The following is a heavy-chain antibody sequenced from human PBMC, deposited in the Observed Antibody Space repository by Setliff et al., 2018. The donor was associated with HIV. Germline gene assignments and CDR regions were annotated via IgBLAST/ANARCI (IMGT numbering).Heavy chain of an antibody. V-gene: IGHV3-23*03. D-gene: IGHD2-21*01. J-gene: IGHJ3*02. CDR3: AKHFLLWSNAFHI. CDR2: IYSDDSNT. Sequence: GGSLRLSCAASGFPFSSFAMTWVRKAPGKGLEWVSIIYSDDSNTYYAESVKGRFTISRDNSKNTLYLQMNSLRAEDTAVYYCAKHFLLWSNAFHIWGQGTMVTVSS. CDR1: GFPFSSFA.